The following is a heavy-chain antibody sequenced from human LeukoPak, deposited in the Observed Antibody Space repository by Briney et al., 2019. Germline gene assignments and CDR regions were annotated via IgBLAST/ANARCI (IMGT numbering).Heavy chain of an antibody. V-gene: IGHV3-9*03. CDR1: GFTFDDYA. J-gene: IGHJ4*02. CDR2: ISWNSGSI. D-gene: IGHD6-13*01. CDR3: AKGRGVGQQLVYDFDY. Sequence: SLRLSCAASGFTFDDYAMHWVRQARGKGLEWVSGISWNSGSIGYADSVKGRFTISRDNAKNSLYLQMNSLRAEDMALYYCAKGRGVGQQLVYDFDYWGQGTLVTVSS.